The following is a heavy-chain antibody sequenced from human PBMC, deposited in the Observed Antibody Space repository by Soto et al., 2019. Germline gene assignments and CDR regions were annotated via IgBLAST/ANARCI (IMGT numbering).Heavy chain of an antibody. V-gene: IGHV1-69*12. CDR1: GGTFSSYA. CDR2: IIPIFGTA. J-gene: IGHJ6*02. Sequence: QVQLVQSGAEVKKPGSSVKVSCKASGGTFSSYAISWVRQAPGQGLEWMGGIIPIFGTANYAQKFQGRVTITADESTSTAYMELSSLRSEDTAVYYCARVVVVTATPYTYYYYYGMDVWGQGTTVTVSS. CDR3: ARVVVVTATPYTYYYYYGMDV. D-gene: IGHD2-21*02.